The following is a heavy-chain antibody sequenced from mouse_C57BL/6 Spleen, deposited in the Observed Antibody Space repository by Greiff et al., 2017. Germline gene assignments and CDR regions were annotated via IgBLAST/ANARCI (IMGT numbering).Heavy chain of an antibody. CDR3: ARGGRQLRLQEYAMDY. J-gene: IGHJ4*01. D-gene: IGHD3-2*02. V-gene: IGHV1-47*01. CDR2: FHPYNDDT. Sequence: QVQLHQSGAELVKPGASVKMSCKASGYTFTTYPIEWMKQNHGKSLEWIGNFHPYNDDTKYNEKFKGKATLTVEKSSSTVYLELSRLTSDDSAVYYCARGGRQLRLQEYAMDYWGQGTSVTVSS. CDR1: GYTFTTYP.